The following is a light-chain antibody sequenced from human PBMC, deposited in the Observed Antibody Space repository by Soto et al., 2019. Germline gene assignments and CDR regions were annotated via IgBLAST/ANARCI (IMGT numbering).Light chain of an antibody. CDR3: QQTHSLPLS. J-gene: IGKJ3*01. V-gene: IGKV1-12*01. CDR2: ATS. Sequence: EIEMTQSPSSVSASVGDRVIMTCRASQGVGGWLAWYQQKPGKVPKLLIYATSSLHSGVPSRFSGSGSGTDFTLSISSLQPEDFATYYCQQTHSLPLSFGPGTKVDIK. CDR1: QGVGGW.